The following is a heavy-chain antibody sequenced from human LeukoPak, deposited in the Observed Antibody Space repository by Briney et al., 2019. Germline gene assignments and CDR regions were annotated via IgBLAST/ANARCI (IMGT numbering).Heavy chain of an antibody. V-gene: IGHV1-69*13. D-gene: IGHD3-22*01. CDR1: GGTFSSYA. CDR3: ARTDYYDSSIFDY. CDR2: IIPIFGTA. Sequence: SVKVSCKASGGTFSSYAISWVRQAPGQGLEWMGGIIPIFGTANYAQKVQGRVTITADEATSTAYMELSSLRSEDTAVYYCARTDYYDSSIFDYWGQGTLVTVSS. J-gene: IGHJ4*02.